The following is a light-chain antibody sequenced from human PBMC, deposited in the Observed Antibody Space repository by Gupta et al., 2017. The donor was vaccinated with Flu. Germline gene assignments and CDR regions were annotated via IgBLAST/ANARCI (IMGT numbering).Light chain of an antibody. CDR2: DNN. Sequence: QCALTQPPSVSAAPGLKVTISCSGGSSNIGSNYVSWYQHLPGTAPKLLIYDNNKRPSGIPDRFSGSKSGTSATLDITGLQIGDEADYYCETWDSNGAVVFGGGTKLTVL. V-gene: IGLV1-51*01. J-gene: IGLJ2*01. CDR3: ETWDSNGAVV. CDR1: SSNIGSNY.